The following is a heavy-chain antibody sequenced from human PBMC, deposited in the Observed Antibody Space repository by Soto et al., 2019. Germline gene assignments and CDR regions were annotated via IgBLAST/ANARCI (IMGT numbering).Heavy chain of an antibody. D-gene: IGHD2-15*01. J-gene: IGHJ4*02. V-gene: IGHV4-30-4*08. CDR3: ATMCTPATGLYYFYY. Sequence: SETLSLTCAVSGGSISSGGYSWSWIRQPPGKGLEWIGFISYSGSTYYSLSLKSRVTISVDTSKNQFSLNLSFVTAADTAVYYCATMCTPATGLYYFYYCGQGTLVPVSS. CDR2: ISYSGST. CDR1: GGSISSGGYS.